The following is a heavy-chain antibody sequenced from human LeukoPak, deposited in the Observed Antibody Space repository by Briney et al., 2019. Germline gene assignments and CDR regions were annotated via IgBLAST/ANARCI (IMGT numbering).Heavy chain of an antibody. J-gene: IGHJ4*02. CDR2: IYTSGST. D-gene: IGHD1-7*01. CDR3: ARGGNWYYDPTTGDY. CDR1: GGSISSGSYS. V-gene: IGHV4-61*02. Sequence: SETLSLTCTVSGGSISSGSYSWSWIRQPAGKGLEWIGRIYTSGSTNYNPSLKSRVTISVDTSKKQFSLKLSSVTAADTAVYYCARGGNWYYDPTTGDYWGQGTLVTVSS.